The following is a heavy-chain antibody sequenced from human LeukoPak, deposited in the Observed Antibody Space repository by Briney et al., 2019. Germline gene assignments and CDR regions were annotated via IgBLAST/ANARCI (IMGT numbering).Heavy chain of an antibody. CDR3: TTWDGVD. CDR1: GFTFSSYD. J-gene: IGHJ3*01. V-gene: IGHV3-15*01. CDR2: IKSKSDGGTT. D-gene: IGHD1-26*01. Sequence: GGSLRLSCAASGFTFSSYDMNWVRQAPGKGLEWLGHIKSKSDGGTTDCAAPFKGRFTISRDDSRNTLYLQMNSLKTEDTAVYYCTTWDGVDWGQGTMVTVSS.